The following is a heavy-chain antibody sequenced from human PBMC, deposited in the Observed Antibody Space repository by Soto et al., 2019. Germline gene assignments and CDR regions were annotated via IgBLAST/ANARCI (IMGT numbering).Heavy chain of an antibody. CDR3: ARRGYDFWSGKTNYYYYYMDV. Sequence: GGSLRLSCAASGFTFSSYWMSWVRQAPGKGLEWVANIKQDGSEKYYVDSVKDRFTISRDNAKNSLYLQMNSLRAEDTAVYYCARRGYDFWSGKTNYYYYYMDVWGKGTTVTVSS. D-gene: IGHD3-3*01. J-gene: IGHJ6*03. CDR1: GFTFSSYW. CDR2: IKQDGSEK. V-gene: IGHV3-7*01.